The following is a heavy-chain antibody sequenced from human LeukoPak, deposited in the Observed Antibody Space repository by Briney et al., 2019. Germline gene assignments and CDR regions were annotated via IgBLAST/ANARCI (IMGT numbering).Heavy chain of an antibody. CDR3: ARETTVVTPGRSDVFDI. J-gene: IGHJ3*02. CDR1: GGSISSGGYS. Sequence: SETLSLTCAVSGGSISSGGYSWSWIRQPPGKGLEWIGYIYHSGSTYYNPSLKSRVTISVDTSKNQFSLKLSSVTAADTAVYYCARETTVVTPGRSDVFDIWGQGTMVTVSS. V-gene: IGHV4-30-2*01. CDR2: IYHSGST. D-gene: IGHD4-23*01.